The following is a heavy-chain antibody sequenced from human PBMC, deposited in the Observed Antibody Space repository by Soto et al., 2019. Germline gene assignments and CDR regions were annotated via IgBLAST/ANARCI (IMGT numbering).Heavy chain of an antibody. Sequence: QVQQLESGPGLVKPWDTLSLTCTVSGAYVSDFSWSWIRQPAGNGLEWIGRITVNGITQYSPSFRRRVNMSMDTSRNQFSLNLQSETAADTALYYCARESGENWTYEAHWGQGTLVTVSS. V-gene: IGHV4-4*07. CDR1: GAYVSDFS. CDR3: ARESGENWTYEAH. J-gene: IGHJ1*01. D-gene: IGHD1-7*01. CDR2: ITVNGIT.